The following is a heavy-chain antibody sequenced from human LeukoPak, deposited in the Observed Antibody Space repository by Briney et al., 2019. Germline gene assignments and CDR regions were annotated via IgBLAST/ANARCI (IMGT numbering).Heavy chain of an antibody. V-gene: IGHV3-23*01. J-gene: IGHJ4*02. CDR3: ARAGDYYDSSGYHPYYFDY. D-gene: IGHD3-22*01. Sequence: GGSLRLSCAASGFTFSGSAMHWVRQASGKGLEWVSGISGSGYSTYYADSVKGRFTISRDNSKNTLYLQMNSLRAEDTAVYYCARAGDYYDSSGYHPYYFDYWGQGTLVTVSS. CDR1: GFTFSGSA. CDR2: ISGSGYST.